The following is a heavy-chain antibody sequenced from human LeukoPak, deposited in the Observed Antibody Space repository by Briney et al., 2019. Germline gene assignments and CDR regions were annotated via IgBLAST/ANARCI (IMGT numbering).Heavy chain of an antibody. CDR1: GGSISSSSYY. V-gene: IGHV4-39*01. D-gene: IGHD4-11*01. CDR3: ARACSNYVYFDY. CDR2: IYYSGSA. J-gene: IGHJ4*02. Sequence: PSETLSLTCTVSGGSISSSSYYWGWIRQPPGKGLEWIGSIYYSGSAYYSPSLKSRVTISVDTSKNQFSLKLSSVTAADTAVYYCARACSNYVYFDYWGQGTLVTVSS.